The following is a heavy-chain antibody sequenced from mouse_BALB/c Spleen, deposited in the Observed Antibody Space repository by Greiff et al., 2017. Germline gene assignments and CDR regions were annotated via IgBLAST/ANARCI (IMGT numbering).Heavy chain of an antibody. V-gene: IGHV5-15*02. J-gene: IGHJ4*01. CDR2: ISNLAYSI. Sequence: EVQLMESGGGLVQPGGSRKLSCAASGFTFSDYGMAWVRQAPGKGPEWVAFISNLAYSIYYADTVTGRFTISRENAKNTLYLEMSSLRSEDTAMYYCAREGGSYAMDYWGQGTSVTVSS. CDR1: GFTFSDYG. CDR3: AREGGSYAMDY.